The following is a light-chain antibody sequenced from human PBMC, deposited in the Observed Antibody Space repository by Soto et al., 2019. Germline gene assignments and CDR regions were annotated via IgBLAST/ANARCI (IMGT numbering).Light chain of an antibody. J-gene: IGKJ4*01. V-gene: IGKV3-11*01. CDR2: DAS. CDR3: QRRVNWPPT. Sequence: VLTQSPARLSLSPGERATLSCRAGQSVSDSLAWYQQKPGQPPRLLFFDASNRATGVPDRFSAGGSGTDFTLIISSLEPEDFAVYYCQRRVNWPPTFGGGTKVEI. CDR1: QSVSDS.